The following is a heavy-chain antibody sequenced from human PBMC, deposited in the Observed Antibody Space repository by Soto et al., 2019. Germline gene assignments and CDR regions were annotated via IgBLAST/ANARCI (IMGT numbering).Heavy chain of an antibody. CDR3: ARDYHGSGNP. Sequence: EVQLVESGGGLVQPGGSLRLSCAASGFTLSDFWMHWVRQAPGKGLVWLSRIKNDGSETDYADSVKGRFIISRDNAKNTLYLPMNNLRVEDTAVYYCARDYHGSGNPWGQGTLVTVSS. CDR1: GFTLSDFW. V-gene: IGHV3-74*01. D-gene: IGHD3-10*01. J-gene: IGHJ5*02. CDR2: IKNDGSET.